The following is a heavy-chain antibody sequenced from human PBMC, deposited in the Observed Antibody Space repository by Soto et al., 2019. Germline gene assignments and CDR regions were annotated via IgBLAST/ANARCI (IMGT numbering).Heavy chain of an antibody. J-gene: IGHJ2*01. Sequence: QVQLQQWGAGPLRPLETLSLTCGVSGGSFSGYYWAWIRQSPGKGLEWIGEINDRGSINYNPYLKSRVSISFDTSKNHYSLNLRSVTAADTAVYYCARESHDILTGPPWVWYFDLWGRGTLVTVSS. CDR1: GGSFSGYY. D-gene: IGHD3-9*01. CDR3: ARESHDILTGPPWVWYFDL. V-gene: IGHV4-34*01. CDR2: INDRGSI.